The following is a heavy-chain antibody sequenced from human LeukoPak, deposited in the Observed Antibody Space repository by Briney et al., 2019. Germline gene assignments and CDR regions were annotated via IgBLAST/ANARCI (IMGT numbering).Heavy chain of an antibody. J-gene: IGHJ4*02. D-gene: IGHD3-3*02. CDR2: ISYSGRT. V-gene: IGHV4-59*12. Sequence: SETLSLTCTVSGGSISSYHWSWIRQPPGEGLEWIGYISYSGRTNYNPSLRSRVTMSVETSNNQFSLNLSSVTAADTAVYYCARDVSITGQRHYFDYWGQGTLVTVSS. CDR1: GGSISSYH. CDR3: ARDVSITGQRHYFDY.